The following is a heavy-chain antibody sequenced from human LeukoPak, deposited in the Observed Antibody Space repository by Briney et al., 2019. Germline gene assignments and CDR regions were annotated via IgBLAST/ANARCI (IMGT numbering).Heavy chain of an antibody. J-gene: IGHJ4*02. D-gene: IGHD1-26*01. CDR2: IYSGGST. CDR1: QXY. Sequence: GGSLRLSWAASQXYMNWVRQAPGKGLEWVSTIYSGGSTYYADSVKGRFIISRDNSKNTLYLQMNSLRAEDTAVYYCASGESYYLENWGQGTLVTVSS. V-gene: IGHV3-66*01. CDR3: ASGESYYLEN.